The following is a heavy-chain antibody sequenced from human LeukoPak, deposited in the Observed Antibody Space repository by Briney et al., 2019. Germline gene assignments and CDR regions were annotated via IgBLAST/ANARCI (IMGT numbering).Heavy chain of an antibody. V-gene: IGHV3-23*01. CDR3: AKNGYCSGGSCYSSYYGMDV. D-gene: IGHD2-15*01. CDR1: GFTFSSYA. J-gene: IGHJ6*02. Sequence: GGSLRLSCAASGFTFSSYAMSWVRQAPGKGLEWVSAIIGSGGSTYYADSVKGRFTISRDNSKNTLYLQMNSLRAEDTAVYYCAKNGYCSGGSCYSSYYGMDVWGQGTTVTVSS. CDR2: IIGSGGST.